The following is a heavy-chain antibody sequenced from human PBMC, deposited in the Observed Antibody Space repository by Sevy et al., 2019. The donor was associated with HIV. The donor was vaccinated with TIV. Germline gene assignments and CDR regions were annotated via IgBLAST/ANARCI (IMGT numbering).Heavy chain of an antibody. CDR2: FDPEDDET. J-gene: IGHJ4*02. CDR1: GYTLSQLS. CDR3: ATTKDYYESSGYPFDY. D-gene: IGHD3-22*01. Sequence: KVSCKVSGYTLSQLSMHWVRLAPGKGLEWMGSFDPEDDETVYAQKFQDRVTMSEDTSTNTAYMELSSLRSEDTAVYYCATTKDYYESSGYPFDYWGQGTLVTVSS. V-gene: IGHV1-24*01.